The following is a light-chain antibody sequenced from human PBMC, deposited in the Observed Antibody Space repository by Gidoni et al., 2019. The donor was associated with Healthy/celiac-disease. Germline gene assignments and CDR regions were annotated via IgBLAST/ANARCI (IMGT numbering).Light chain of an antibody. CDR2: AAS. CDR3: QQSYSTPPVT. J-gene: IGKJ1*01. Sequence: DIQLTQSPSSLSASVGDRVTITCRASQSISSYLNWYQQKPGKAPKLLIYAASSLQSGVPSRFSGSGSGTDFTLTISSLQPEAFATYYCQQSYSTPPVTFGQXTKVEIK. V-gene: IGKV1-39*01. CDR1: QSISSY.